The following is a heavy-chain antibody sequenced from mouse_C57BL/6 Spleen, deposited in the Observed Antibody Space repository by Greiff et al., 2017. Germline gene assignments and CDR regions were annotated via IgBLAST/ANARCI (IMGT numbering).Heavy chain of an antibody. V-gene: IGHV5-9*01. Sequence: EVKVVESGGGLVKPGGSLKLSCAASGFTFSSYTMSWVRQTPEKRLEWVATISGGGGNTYYPDSVKGRFTISRDNAKNTLYLQMSSLRSEDTALYYCARQGGNYVYFDYWGQGTTLTVSS. J-gene: IGHJ2*01. CDR2: ISGGGGNT. D-gene: IGHD2-1*01. CDR1: GFTFSSYT. CDR3: ARQGGNYVYFDY.